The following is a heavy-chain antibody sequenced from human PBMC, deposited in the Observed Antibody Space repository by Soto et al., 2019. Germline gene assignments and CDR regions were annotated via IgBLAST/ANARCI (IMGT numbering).Heavy chain of an antibody. CDR2: ISYDGTNK. D-gene: IGHD4-17*01. Sequence: QVPMVESGGGVVQPGRSLRLSCAASGFTFSSYAMHWVRQAPGKGLEWVAVISYDGTNKYYADSVKGRFTISRDNSKNTLYLQMNSLRAEDTAIYYCARRHGDYHYYYGKDVWGQGTTVTVSS. J-gene: IGHJ6*02. CDR3: ARRHGDYHYYYGKDV. V-gene: IGHV3-30*04. CDR1: GFTFSSYA.